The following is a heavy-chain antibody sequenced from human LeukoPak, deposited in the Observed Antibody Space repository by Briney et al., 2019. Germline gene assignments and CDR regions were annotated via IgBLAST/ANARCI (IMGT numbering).Heavy chain of an antibody. CDR1: GYTFSTYA. CDR3: ARAPNTDAFDI. J-gene: IGHJ3*02. CDR2: INTNTGNP. V-gene: IGHV7-4-1*02. Sequence: ASVKVSCKGSGYTFSTYAMNWVRQAPGQALEWLGWINTNTGNPTHVQGFTGRFVFSLDTSVSTAYLQISSLKVEDTAVYYCARAPNTDAFDIWGQGTMVTVSS.